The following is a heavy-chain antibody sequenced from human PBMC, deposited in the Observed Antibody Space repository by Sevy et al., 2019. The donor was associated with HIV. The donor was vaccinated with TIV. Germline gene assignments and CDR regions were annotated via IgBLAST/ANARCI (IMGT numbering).Heavy chain of an antibody. J-gene: IGHJ5*02. V-gene: IGHV4-30-4*01. CDR1: GGSISSGNYY. D-gene: IGHD6-6*01. Sequence: SETLSLTCTVSGGSISSGNYYWHWIRQPPGKGLEWIGYISYTGNTYYNPSLKSPVTISVDTSNNQFSLRLTSVTAADTAVYYCARDATEYISSSVWFDPWGQGTLVTVSS. CDR3: ARDATEYISSSVWFDP. CDR2: ISYTGNT.